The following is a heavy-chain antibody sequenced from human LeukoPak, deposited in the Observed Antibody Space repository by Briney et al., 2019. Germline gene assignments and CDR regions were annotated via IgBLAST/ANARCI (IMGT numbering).Heavy chain of an antibody. CDR1: GGTFSSYA. V-gene: IGHV1-69*06. Sequence: ASVKVSCKASGGTFSSYAISWVRQAPGQGLEWMGGIIPIFGTANYAQKFQGRVTITADKSTGTAYMELSSLRSEDTAVYYCARTSHRNNYFDYWGQGTLVTVSS. CDR2: IIPIFGTA. J-gene: IGHJ4*02. CDR3: ARTSHRNNYFDY.